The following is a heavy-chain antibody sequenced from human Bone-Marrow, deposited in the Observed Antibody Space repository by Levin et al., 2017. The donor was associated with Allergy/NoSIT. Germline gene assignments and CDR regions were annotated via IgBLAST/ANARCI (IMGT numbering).Heavy chain of an antibody. V-gene: IGHV3-15*04. D-gene: IGHD3-10*01. CDR2: TESKTDGGTA. CDR1: GFIFSNAW. J-gene: IGHJ4*02. CDR3: TTGFGDG. Sequence: GGSLRLSCAASGFIFSNAWMSWVRQAPGKGLEWVGRTESKTDGGTADYAAPVKGRFTISRDDSKNMLYLQMNSLKTEDTAIYYCTTGFGDGWGQGTLVTVSS.